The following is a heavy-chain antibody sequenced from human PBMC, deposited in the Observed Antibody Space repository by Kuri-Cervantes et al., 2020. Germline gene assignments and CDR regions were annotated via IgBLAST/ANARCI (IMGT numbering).Heavy chain of an antibody. CDR1: GGSISSGDYY. V-gene: IGHV4-30-4*01. J-gene: IGHJ4*02. CDR3: ASNSFDSSAYYYFDY. D-gene: IGHD3-22*01. Sequence: SETLSLTCTVSGGSISSGDYYWSWIRQPPGKVLEWIGYIYYSGSTFYNPSFKSRVTISVDTSKNQFSLKLTSVTAADTAVYYCASNSFDSSAYYYFDYWGQGTLVTVSS. CDR2: IYYSGST.